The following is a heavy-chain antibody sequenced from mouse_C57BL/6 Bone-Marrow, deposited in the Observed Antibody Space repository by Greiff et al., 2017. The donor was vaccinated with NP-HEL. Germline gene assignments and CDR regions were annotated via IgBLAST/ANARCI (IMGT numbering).Heavy chain of an antibody. CDR1: GFTFSSYG. CDR2: ISSGGSYT. Sequence: VQLKESGGDLVKPGGSLKLSCAASGFTFSSYGMSWVRQTPDKRLEWVATISSGGSYTYYPDSVKGRFTISRDNAKNTLYLQMSSLKSEDTAMYYCARGQLRPSWFAYWGQGTLVTVSA. J-gene: IGHJ3*01. CDR3: ARGQLRPSWFAY. D-gene: IGHD3-2*02. V-gene: IGHV5-6*01.